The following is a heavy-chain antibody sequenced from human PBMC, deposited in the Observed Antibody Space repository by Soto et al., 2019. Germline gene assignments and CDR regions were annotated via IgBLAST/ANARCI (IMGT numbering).Heavy chain of an antibody. CDR2: FDPEDGET. Sequence: GASVKVSCKVSGYSLTELSMYWVRQAPGKGLEWMGGFDPEDGETIYAQKFQGRVTMTEDTSTDTAYMELSSLRSEDTAVYYCATDPIAVAGSNFDYWGQGTLVTVPQ. CDR3: ATDPIAVAGSNFDY. CDR1: GYSLTELS. D-gene: IGHD6-19*01. V-gene: IGHV1-24*01. J-gene: IGHJ4*02.